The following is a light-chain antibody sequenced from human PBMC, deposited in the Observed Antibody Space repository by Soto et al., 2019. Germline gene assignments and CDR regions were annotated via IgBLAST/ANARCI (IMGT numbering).Light chain of an antibody. Sequence: DIQMTQSPSTLSASVGDTVTITCRASQSISNWLAWYQQKPGQAPKLLIHKASCLESGVPSRFICSVSGTEFTLTIRRLQPDDFATFYCQQYDRFPYTFGQGTKLEIK. J-gene: IGKJ2*01. CDR1: QSISNW. CDR2: KAS. V-gene: IGKV1-5*03. CDR3: QQYDRFPYT.